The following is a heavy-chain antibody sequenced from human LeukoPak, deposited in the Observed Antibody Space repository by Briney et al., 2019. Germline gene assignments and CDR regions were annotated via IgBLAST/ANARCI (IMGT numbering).Heavy chain of an antibody. CDR2: IKNDGSSA. V-gene: IGHV3-74*01. D-gene: IGHD3-16*01. J-gene: IGHJ4*02. CDR3: AREHVLAEFFDY. Sequence: GGSLRLSCAASGFSFSSYWMHWVRQTPGKGLVWISRIKNDGSSASYADSEKGRLTISRDNAKSMLFLQINSLSAEDTAVYYCAREHVLAEFFDYWGRGTLVTVSS. CDR1: GFSFSSYW.